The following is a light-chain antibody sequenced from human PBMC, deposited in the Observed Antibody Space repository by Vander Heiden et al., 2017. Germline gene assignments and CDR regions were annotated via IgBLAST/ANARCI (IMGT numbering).Light chain of an antibody. CDR3: QQDGSSPWT. J-gene: IGKJ1*01. CDR2: GAS. V-gene: IGKV3-20*01. Sequence: IVLTQSPGTLSLSPGERATLSCRASQSVSSSYLAWYQQKPGQAPRLLIYGASSRATGIPDRFSGSGSGTDFTLTISRLEPEDFAVYYCQQDGSSPWTFGQGTKVXIK. CDR1: QSVSSSY.